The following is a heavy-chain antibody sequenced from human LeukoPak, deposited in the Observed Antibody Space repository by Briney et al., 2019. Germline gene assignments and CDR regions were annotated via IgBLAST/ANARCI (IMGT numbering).Heavy chain of an antibody. CDR2: ISDSGRST. J-gene: IGHJ4*02. D-gene: IGHD2-15*01. CDR1: GFTFSSYA. V-gene: IGHV3-23*01. CDR3: AKEVDGAFDY. Sequence: GGSLRLSCAASGFTFSSYAMSRVRQGPGKGLEWVSGISDSGRSTYYADSVKGRFTISRDNSRNTLYLQMNSLRGEDTAVYYCAKEVDGAFDYWGQGTLVTVSS.